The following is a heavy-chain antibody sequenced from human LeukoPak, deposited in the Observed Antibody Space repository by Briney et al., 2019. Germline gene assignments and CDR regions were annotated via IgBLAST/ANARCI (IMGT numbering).Heavy chain of an antibody. J-gene: IGHJ3*02. CDR3: VTTPGYSSGWYAFDI. CDR1: GGTFSSYA. V-gene: IGHV1-69*01. CDR2: IIPIFGTA. Sequence: AASVTVSCTASGGTFSSYAISWVRQAPGQGLEWMGGIIPIFGTANYAQKFQGRVTITADESTSTAYMELSSLRSEDTAVYYCVTTPGYSSGWYAFDIWGQGTMVTVSS. D-gene: IGHD6-19*01.